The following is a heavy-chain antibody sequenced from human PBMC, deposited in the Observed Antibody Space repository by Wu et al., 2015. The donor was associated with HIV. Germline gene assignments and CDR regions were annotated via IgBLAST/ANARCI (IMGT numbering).Heavy chain of an antibody. D-gene: IGHD5-18*01. CDR1: GYTFTSYY. V-gene: IGHV1-46*03. J-gene: IGHJ3*02. Sequence: QVQLVQSGAEVKKPGASVKVSCKASGYTFTSYYMHWVRQAPGQGLEWMGIINPSGGSTSYAQKFQGRVTMTRDTSTSTVYMELSSLRSEDTAVYYCARGNLDTAMVLGDAFDIWGQGTMVTVSS. CDR3: ARGNLDTAMVLGDAFDI. CDR2: INPSGGST.